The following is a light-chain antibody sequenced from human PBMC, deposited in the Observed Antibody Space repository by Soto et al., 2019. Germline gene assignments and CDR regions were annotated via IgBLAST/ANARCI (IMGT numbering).Light chain of an antibody. CDR1: QSITNR. CDR2: DAL. J-gene: IGKJ1*01. V-gene: IGKV1-5*01. CDR3: QHYGGMWT. Sequence: DIQMTQSPSTLSASVGDRVAITCRASQSITNRLAWYQLKPGKAPKVLIYDALNLESGVPSRVSGSGYVTEFTLTIRSLQPDDFATYCCQHYGGMWTFGQGTKVEMK.